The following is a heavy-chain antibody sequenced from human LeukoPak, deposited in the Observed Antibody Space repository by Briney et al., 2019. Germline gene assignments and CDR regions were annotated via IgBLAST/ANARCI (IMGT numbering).Heavy chain of an antibody. J-gene: IGHJ6*03. CDR3: ARLSVDVWSAYQYYYYYYYLDV. CDR2: ICYYEST. Sequence: SDTVSLTCTVSGCSISSYYWSWMRQPPGKGLEWIGWICYYESTNYNPSLTSPVTISVDTSKNQFALKLSSVTAADTAGHYCARLSVDVWSAYQYYYYYYYLDVWGKGTKVTVS. CDR1: GCSISSYY. V-gene: IGHV4-59*07. D-gene: IGHD3-3*01.